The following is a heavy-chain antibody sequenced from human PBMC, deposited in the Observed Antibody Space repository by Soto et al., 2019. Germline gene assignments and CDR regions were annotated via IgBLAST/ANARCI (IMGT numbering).Heavy chain of an antibody. CDR2: IYPGDSDT. D-gene: IGHD2-2*01. Sequence: PGESLKISCKGSGYSFTSYWIGWVRQMPGKGLEWMGIIYPGDSDTRYSPSFQGQVTISADKSISTAYLQWSSLKASDTAMYYCARGYCSSTSCYGYYYYMDGWGTGTTVTLSS. J-gene: IGHJ6*03. CDR1: GYSFTSYW. CDR3: ARGYCSSTSCYGYYYYMDG. V-gene: IGHV5-51*01.